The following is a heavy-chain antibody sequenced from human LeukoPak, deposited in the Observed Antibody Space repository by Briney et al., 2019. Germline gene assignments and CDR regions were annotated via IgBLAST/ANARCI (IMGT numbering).Heavy chain of an antibody. CDR3: ARGPAYAFDI. V-gene: IGHV4-39*01. J-gene: IGHJ3*02. Sequence: PSETLSLTCTVSGGXISSSSYYWGWIRQPPGKGLEWIGSIYYSGSTYYNPSLKSRVTISVDTSKNQFSLKLSSVTAADTAVYYCARGPAYAFDIWGQGTMVTVSS. CDR2: IYYSGST. CDR1: GGXISSSSYY.